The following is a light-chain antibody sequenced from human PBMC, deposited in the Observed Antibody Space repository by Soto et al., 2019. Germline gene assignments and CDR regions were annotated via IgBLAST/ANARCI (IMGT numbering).Light chain of an antibody. J-gene: IGLJ2*01. CDR1: SSDVGGYNY. CDR2: DVS. Sequence: QSALTQPASVSGSPGQSITISCTGTSSDVGGYNYVSWYQQHPGKAPKLMIYDVSNRPSGVSNCFSGSKSGNTASLTISGLQAEDEADYYCSSYTRSSTRVVFGGGTKLTVL. CDR3: SSYTRSSTRVV. V-gene: IGLV2-14*01.